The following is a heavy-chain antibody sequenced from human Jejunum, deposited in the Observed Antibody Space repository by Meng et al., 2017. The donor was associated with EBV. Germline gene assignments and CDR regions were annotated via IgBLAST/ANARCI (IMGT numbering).Heavy chain of an antibody. CDR3: ARGDGYNLY. D-gene: IGHD5-24*01. J-gene: IGHJ4*02. V-gene: IGHV1-8*01. CDR2: MSPDNGDT. CDR1: GYTLTTQQ. Sequence: VKLVQSGAEDKKPGASLKVSCKASGYTLTTQQINWVRQATGQGLEYMGWMSPDNGDTGYAQNFQGRLTMTRDTSISTAYMELSSPTSDDTAVYYCARGDGYNLYWGQGTLVTVSS.